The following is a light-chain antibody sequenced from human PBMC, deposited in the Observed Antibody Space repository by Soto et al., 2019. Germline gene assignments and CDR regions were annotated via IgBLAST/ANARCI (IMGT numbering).Light chain of an antibody. CDR1: QSVSSY. J-gene: IGKJ4*01. V-gene: IGKV3-11*01. CDR2: DAS. Sequence: EIVLTQSPATLSLSPGERATLSCRASQSVSSYLAWYQQKPGQAPRLLIYDASNRATGIPARFSGSGSWTDFTLTISSLEPEDFAVYYRQQRSNWPPLFGGGTKVEIK. CDR3: QQRSNWPPL.